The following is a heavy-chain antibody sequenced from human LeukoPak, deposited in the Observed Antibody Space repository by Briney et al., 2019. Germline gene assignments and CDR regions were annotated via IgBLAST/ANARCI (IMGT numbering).Heavy chain of an antibody. Sequence: SETLSLTCTVSGGSITSSDNYWGWIRQPPGKTLEWIGSLSYSGTSNYNPSLKGRAVMSLDMSKNQFSLRLSSVTAADTAVYYCARDPANTPETWDFDYWSQGALVTVSS. CDR1: GGSITSSDNY. V-gene: IGHV4-39*07. CDR2: LSYSGTS. CDR3: ARDPANTPETWDFDY. J-gene: IGHJ4*02.